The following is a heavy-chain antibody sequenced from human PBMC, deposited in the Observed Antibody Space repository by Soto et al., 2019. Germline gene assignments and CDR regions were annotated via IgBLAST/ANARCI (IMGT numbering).Heavy chain of an antibody. CDR1: GFTFSSYS. Sequence: GGSLRLSCVGSGFTFSSYSLNWVRLAPGKGLEWLSYITGSSHTIYYTDSVKGRFSISRDNAKSSLFLEMNSLRAEDTAIYYCARDLGLADRPRWLGSWGPGTQVTVSS. V-gene: IGHV3-48*04. CDR2: ITGSSHTI. CDR3: ARDLGLADRPRWLGS. J-gene: IGHJ5*01.